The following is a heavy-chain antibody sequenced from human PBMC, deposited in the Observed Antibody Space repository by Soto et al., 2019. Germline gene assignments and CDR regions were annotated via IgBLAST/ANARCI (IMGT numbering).Heavy chain of an antibody. CDR2: IYYSGST. CDR1: GGSISSGDYY. D-gene: IGHD5-12*01. V-gene: IGHV4-30-4*01. Sequence: SETLSLTCTVSGGSISSGDYYWSWIRQPPGKGLEWIGYIYYSGSTYYNPSLKSRVTISVDTSKNQFSLKLSSVTAADTAVYYCARDQGVSGYDRPEVPNWGQGTLVTVSS. J-gene: IGHJ4*02. CDR3: ARDQGVSGYDRPEVPN.